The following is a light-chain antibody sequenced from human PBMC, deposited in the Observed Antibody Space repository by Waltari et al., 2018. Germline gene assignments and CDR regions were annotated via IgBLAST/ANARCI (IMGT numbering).Light chain of an antibody. Sequence: DIQMTQSPSSLSASVGDRVTITCRASQSISSFLNWYQQKPGKAPKLLSYAESSLQSGVPSRFSGSGSGTDFTLTISSLQPEDFATYYCQQSYSTPLTFGGGTEVEIK. CDR3: QQSYSTPLT. V-gene: IGKV1-39*01. J-gene: IGKJ4*01. CDR2: AES. CDR1: QSISSF.